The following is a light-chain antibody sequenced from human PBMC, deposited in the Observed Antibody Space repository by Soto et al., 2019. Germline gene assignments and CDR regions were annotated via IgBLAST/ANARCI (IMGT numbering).Light chain of an antibody. V-gene: IGKV3-20*01. CDR2: GAS. CDR3: QQYGSSSPTT. CDR1: QSISSNY. Sequence: EIGLTQSPGTLSLSPGEGATLSCRASQSISSNYLAWYQQRPGQAPRLLIYGASSRATGIQDRFSGGGSGTDFTLTISRLEPEDFAVYYCQQYGSSSPTTFGQGTRLEIE. J-gene: IGKJ5*01.